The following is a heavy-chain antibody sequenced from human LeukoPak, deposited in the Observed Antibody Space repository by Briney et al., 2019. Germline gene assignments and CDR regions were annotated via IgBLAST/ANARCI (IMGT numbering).Heavy chain of an antibody. D-gene: IGHD3-16*01. J-gene: IGHJ5*02. Sequence: ASVKVSCKASGCTFTSYDINWVRQATGQGLEWMGWMNPNSGNTGYAQKFQGRVTMTRNTSISTAYMGLSSLRSEDTAVYYCARGPSYVVTFGGVINWFDPWGQGTLVTVSS. V-gene: IGHV1-8*01. CDR2: MNPNSGNT. CDR1: GCTFTSYD. CDR3: ARGPSYVVTFGGVINWFDP.